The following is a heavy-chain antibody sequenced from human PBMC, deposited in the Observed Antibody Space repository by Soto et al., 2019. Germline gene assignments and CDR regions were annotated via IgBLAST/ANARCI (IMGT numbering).Heavy chain of an antibody. V-gene: IGHV4-59*01. J-gene: IGHJ6*02. CDR2: MYNTGST. CDR1: GGSISGYY. Sequence: PSETLSLTCTVSGGSISGYYWSWIRQPPGKGLEWIGYMYNTGSTVYNPSFKSRVTISVDTSKNQFSPKLNSVTAADTAVYYCARDLWGYCGTDCYPLDVWGQGTTVTVS. D-gene: IGHD2-21*02. CDR3: ARDLWGYCGTDCYPLDV.